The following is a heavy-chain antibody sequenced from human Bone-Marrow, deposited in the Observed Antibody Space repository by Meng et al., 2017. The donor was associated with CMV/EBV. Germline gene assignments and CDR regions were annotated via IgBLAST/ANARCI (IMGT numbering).Heavy chain of an antibody. V-gene: IGHV4-34*01. Sequence: GSLRLSCAVYGGSFSGYYWSWIRQPPGKGLEWIGEINHSGSTNYNPSLKSRVTISVDTSKNQFSLKLSPVTAADTAVYCCARGAARQDYWGQGTLVTVSS. CDR2: INHSGST. D-gene: IGHD6-6*01. J-gene: IGHJ4*02. CDR1: GGSFSGYY. CDR3: ARGAARQDY.